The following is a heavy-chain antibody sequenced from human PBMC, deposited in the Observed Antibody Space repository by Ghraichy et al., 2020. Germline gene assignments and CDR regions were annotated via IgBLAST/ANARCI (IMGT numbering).Heavy chain of an antibody. CDR2: IYYSGST. V-gene: IGHV4-59*01. D-gene: IGHD2-2*01. Sequence: SQTLSLTCTVSGGSISSYYWSWIRQPPGKGLEWIGYIYYSGSTNYNPSLKSRVTISVDTSKNQFSLKLSSVTAADTAVYYCARAHGGGVVVPAAIGFWDYWGQGTLVTVSS. CDR3: ARAHGGGVVVPAAIGFWDY. CDR1: GGSISSYY. J-gene: IGHJ4*02.